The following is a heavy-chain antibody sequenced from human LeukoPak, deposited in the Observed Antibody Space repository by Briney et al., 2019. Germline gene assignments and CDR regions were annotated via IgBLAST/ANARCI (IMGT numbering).Heavy chain of an antibody. V-gene: IGHV4-59*12. D-gene: IGHD4-11*01. CDR2: IYYSGST. CDR1: GGSISSYY. J-gene: IGHJ5*02. CDR3: ARGFTVTTRRVFDP. Sequence: SETLSLTCTVSGGSISSYYWSWIRQPPGKGLEWIGYIYYSGSTNYNPSLKSRVTISVDTSKNQFSLKLSSVTAADTAVYYYARGFTVTTRRVFDPWGQGTLVTVSS.